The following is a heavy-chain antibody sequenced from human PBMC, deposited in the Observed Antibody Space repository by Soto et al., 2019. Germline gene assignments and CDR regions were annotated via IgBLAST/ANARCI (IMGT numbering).Heavy chain of an antibody. J-gene: IGHJ6*02. Sequence: SVKVCCKASGFTFTSSAVQWVRQARGQRLEWIGWIVVGSGNTNYAQKFQERVTITRDMSTSTAYMELSSLRSEDTAVYYCAAAGDYGDRRHYYYGMDVWGQGTTVTVSS. V-gene: IGHV1-58*01. D-gene: IGHD4-17*01. CDR1: GFTFTSSA. CDR2: IVVGSGNT. CDR3: AAAGDYGDRRHYYYGMDV.